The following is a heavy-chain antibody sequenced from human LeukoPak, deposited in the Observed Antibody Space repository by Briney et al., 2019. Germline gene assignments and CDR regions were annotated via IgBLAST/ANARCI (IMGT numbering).Heavy chain of an antibody. Sequence: SDTLSLTCTVSGGSISGDHWNWIRQPPGKGLEWIGNIYYSGNTNYNPSLKSRVTISVDTSKNQFSLKLSSVTAADTAVYYCARRNDFDIWGQGTMVTVSS. CDR2: IYYSGNT. CDR3: ARRNDFDI. CDR1: GGSISGDH. J-gene: IGHJ3*02. V-gene: IGHV4-59*08.